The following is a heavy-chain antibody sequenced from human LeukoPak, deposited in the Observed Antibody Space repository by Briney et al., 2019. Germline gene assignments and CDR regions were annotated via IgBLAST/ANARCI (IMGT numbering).Heavy chain of an antibody. V-gene: IGHV3-23*01. Sequence: GGSLRLSCAASGFTFSSYDMSWVRQAPGKGLEGVSAISGRGGRTYYADSVKGRFTVSRDSSKNTLSLQMNSLRAEDTAVYYCAKLRESGTYFDYWGQGTLVTVSS. J-gene: IGHJ4*02. D-gene: IGHD1-26*01. CDR2: ISGRGGRT. CDR1: GFTFSSYD. CDR3: AKLRESGTYFDY.